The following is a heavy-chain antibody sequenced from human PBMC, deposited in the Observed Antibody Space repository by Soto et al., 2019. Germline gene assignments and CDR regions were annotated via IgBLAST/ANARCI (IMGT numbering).Heavy chain of an antibody. Sequence: SETLSLTCTVSGGSISSGDYYWSWIPKPPGKGLEWIGYIYYSGSNYYNPSLKSRVTISVDTSKNQFSLKLSYVTAEDKAVYYCVRRHVSATGIDWFDPWGQGTLVTVSS. CDR3: VRRHVSATGIDWFDP. CDR1: GGSISSGDYY. CDR2: IYYSGSN. V-gene: IGHV4-30-4*01. J-gene: IGHJ5*02. D-gene: IGHD6-13*01.